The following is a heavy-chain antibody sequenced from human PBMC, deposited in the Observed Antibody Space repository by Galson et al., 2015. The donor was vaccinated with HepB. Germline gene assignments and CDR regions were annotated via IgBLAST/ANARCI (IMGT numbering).Heavy chain of an antibody. V-gene: IGHV3-30*04. Sequence: SLRLACAASGFTFSSYAMHWVRQAPGKGLEWGAVISYDGSNKYYADSVKGRFTISRDNSKNTLYLQMNSLRAEDTAVYYCARSPMVRGVMSPRYYFDYWGQGTLVTVSS. CDR2: ISYDGSNK. CDR3: ARSPMVRGVMSPRYYFDY. CDR1: GFTFSSYA. D-gene: IGHD3-10*01. J-gene: IGHJ4*02.